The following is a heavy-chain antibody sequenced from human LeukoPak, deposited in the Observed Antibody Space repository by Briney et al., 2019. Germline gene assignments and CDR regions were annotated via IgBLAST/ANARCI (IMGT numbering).Heavy chain of an antibody. V-gene: IGHV3-7*05. Sequence: PGGSLRLSCAASGVTLSDYWMNWVRQAPGKGLEWVGNIKQDGREKYHVGSVQGRFTTSRENAKKSMYLEMNCTRAEEPTVYYCARGVRTAQSPWSNTRVFDYWGQGILVTVSS. J-gene: IGHJ4*02. D-gene: IGHD3-10*02. CDR1: GVTLSDYW. CDR3: ARGVRTAQSPWSNTRVFDY. CDR2: IKQDGREK.